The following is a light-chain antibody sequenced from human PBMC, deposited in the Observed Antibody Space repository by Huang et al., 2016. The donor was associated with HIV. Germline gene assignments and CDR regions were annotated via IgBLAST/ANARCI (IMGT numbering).Light chain of an antibody. Sequence: EIVLTQSPATLSLSPGDSATLSCRASQRVSSYLAWYQQKPGQAPRLLIYDAANRATGIPARFGGSGSGTDFTLTISSLEPEDFAVYYCQQRSNWPSITFGQGTRLEIK. CDR3: QQRSNWPSIT. CDR1: QRVSSY. J-gene: IGKJ5*01. V-gene: IGKV3-11*01. CDR2: DAA.